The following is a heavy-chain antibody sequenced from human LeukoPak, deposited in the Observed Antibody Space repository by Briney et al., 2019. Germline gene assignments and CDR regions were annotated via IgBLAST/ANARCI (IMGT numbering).Heavy chain of an antibody. D-gene: IGHD3-10*01. CDR1: GFTFSSYA. CDR2: LYTGGNS. V-gene: IGHV3-66*01. CDR3: ARVNYFGSAGNYNMDV. Sequence: PGGSLRLSCAASGFTFSSYAMSWVRQAPGKGLEWLSVLYTGGNSDYADSVKGRFSISRDNSKNTLYLQMNSLRPEDTALYYCARVNYFGSAGNYNMDVWGQGTTVTVSS. J-gene: IGHJ6*02.